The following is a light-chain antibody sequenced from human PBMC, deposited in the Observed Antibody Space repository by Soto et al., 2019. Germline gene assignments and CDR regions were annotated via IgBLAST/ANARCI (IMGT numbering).Light chain of an antibody. Sequence: QSVLTQPPSVSGAPGQRVIISCTGSSSNIGAGYDVHWYQQLPGTAPKLLIYGNSNRPSGVPDRFSGSKSGTSASLAITGLQAEDEADYYCQSYDSSLSGYVFGTGTQLTVL. CDR2: GNS. V-gene: IGLV1-40*01. J-gene: IGLJ1*01. CDR1: SSNIGAGYD. CDR3: QSYDSSLSGYV.